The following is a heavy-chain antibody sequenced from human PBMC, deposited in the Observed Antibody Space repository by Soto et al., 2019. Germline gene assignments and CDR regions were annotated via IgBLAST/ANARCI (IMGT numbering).Heavy chain of an antibody. J-gene: IGHJ6*03. CDR1: GFAFTSPG. CDR3: ASINPITRFGGVDYYYYRGG. D-gene: IGHD3-3*01. CDR2: ISASTGTA. Sequence: ASVPDSSSAPGFAFTSPGIRSVRQAPGPGLEWLGWISASTGTATYAQKLQGRVTMTTDTSTSTAYMELWSLSSDATAVYYCASINPITRFGGVDYYYYRGGSGTGTTVTV. V-gene: IGHV1-18*01.